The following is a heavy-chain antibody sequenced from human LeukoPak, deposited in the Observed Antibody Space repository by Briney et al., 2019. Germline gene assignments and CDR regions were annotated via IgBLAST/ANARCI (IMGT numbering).Heavy chain of an antibody. D-gene: IGHD3-9*01. CDR3: TRVSGGYDMSDY. CDR1: GFTFSSFW. CDR2: IRKDGSLQ. J-gene: IGHJ4*02. Sequence: PWGSLRLSCAASGFTFSSFWMSWVRQAPGKGLEWVANIRKDGSLQYYVDSVEGRFTISRDNAKNSLYLQMNTLRADDTAVYYCTRVSGGYDMSDYWGQGTLVTVSS. V-gene: IGHV3-7*03.